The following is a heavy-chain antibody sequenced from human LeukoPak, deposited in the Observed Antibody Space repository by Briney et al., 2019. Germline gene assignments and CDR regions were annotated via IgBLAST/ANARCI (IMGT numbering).Heavy chain of an antibody. CDR1: GGSISSSNW. V-gene: IGHV4-4*02. J-gene: IGHJ4*02. Sequence: SETLSLTCAVSGGSISSSNWWSWVRQPPGKGLEWIGEIYHSGNINYNPSLKSRVTISVDKSKIQFSLKLSSMTAADTAVYYCARDLAYYFDYWGQGALVTVSS. CDR3: ARDLAYYFDY. CDR2: IYHSGNI.